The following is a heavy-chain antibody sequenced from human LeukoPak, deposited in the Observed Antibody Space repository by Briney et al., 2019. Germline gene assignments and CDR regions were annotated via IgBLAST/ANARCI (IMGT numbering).Heavy chain of an antibody. V-gene: IGHV3-66*01. CDR3: ARDLRWLQLGTSYYYGMDV. CDR1: GFTVSSNY. J-gene: IGHJ6*02. Sequence: HSGGSLRLSCAASGFTVSSNYMSWVRQAPGKGLEWVSVIYSGGSTYYADSVKGRFTISRDNSKNTLYLQMNSLRAEDTAVYYCARDLRWLQLGTSYYYGMDVWGQGTTVTVSS. D-gene: IGHD5-24*01. CDR2: IYSGGST.